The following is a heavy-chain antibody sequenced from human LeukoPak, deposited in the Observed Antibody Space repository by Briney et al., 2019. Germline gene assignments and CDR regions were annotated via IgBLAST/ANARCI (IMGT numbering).Heavy chain of an antibody. Sequence: GRSLRLSCAASGFTFSSYAMHWVRQAPGKGLEWVAVISYDGSNKYYADSVKGRFTISRDNSKNTLYLQMNSLRAEDTAVYYCAKVGSGWQYYFDYWGQGTLVTVSS. D-gene: IGHD6-19*01. CDR3: AKVGSGWQYYFDY. CDR2: ISYDGSNK. CDR1: GFTFSSYA. J-gene: IGHJ4*02. V-gene: IGHV3-30*04.